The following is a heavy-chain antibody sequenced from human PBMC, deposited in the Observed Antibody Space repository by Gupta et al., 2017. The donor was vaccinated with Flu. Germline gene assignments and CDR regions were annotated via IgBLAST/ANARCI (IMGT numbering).Heavy chain of an antibody. D-gene: IGHD6-13*01. J-gene: IGHJ4*02. Sequence: EVQLLESGGGLVQPGGSLRLSCAVSGLTFSDYALNWVRQAPGKGLAWVSSIAGAGDRTYYADSVMGRFTISRDNSKNTLYLQMNSLRGDDTALYYCAKDRSGNPAIDYWGQGTLVTVSA. CDR3: AKDRSGNPAIDY. CDR1: GLTFSDYA. V-gene: IGHV3-23*01. CDR2: IAGAGDRT.